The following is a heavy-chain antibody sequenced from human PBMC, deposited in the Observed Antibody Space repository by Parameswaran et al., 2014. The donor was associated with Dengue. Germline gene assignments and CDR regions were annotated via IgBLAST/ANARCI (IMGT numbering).Heavy chain of an antibody. D-gene: IGHD2-15*01. Sequence: WVRQAPGQGLEWMGWMNPNSGNTGYAQKFQGRVTMTRNTSISTAYMELSSLRSEDTAVYYCATYGVAATSNYYYYGMDVWGQGTTVTVSS. CDR3: ATYGVAATSNYYYYGMDV. CDR2: MNPNSGNT. V-gene: IGHV1-8*01. J-gene: IGHJ6*02.